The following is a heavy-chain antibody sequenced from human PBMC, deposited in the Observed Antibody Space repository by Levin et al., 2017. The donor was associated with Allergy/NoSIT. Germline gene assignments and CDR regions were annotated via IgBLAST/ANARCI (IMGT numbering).Heavy chain of an antibody. J-gene: IGHJ4*02. CDR2: IYSGGST. D-gene: IGHD3-10*01. Sequence: GGSLRLSCAASGFTVSSNYMSWVRQAPGKGLEWVSVIYSGGSTYYADSVKGRFTISRDNSKNTLYLQMNSLRAEDTAVYYCARDYYGSGRSPPLDYWGQGTLVTVSS. V-gene: IGHV3-66*02. CDR1: GFTVSSNY. CDR3: ARDYYGSGRSPPLDY.